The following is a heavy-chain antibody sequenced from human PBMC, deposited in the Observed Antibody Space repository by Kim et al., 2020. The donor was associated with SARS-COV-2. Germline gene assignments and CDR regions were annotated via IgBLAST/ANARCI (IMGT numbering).Heavy chain of an antibody. Sequence: YAYSVKGRFTISRDNAKNSLYLQMNSLRAEDTAVYHCARDRDSSGWYFDYWGQGTLVTVSS. J-gene: IGHJ4*02. CDR3: ARDRDSSGWYFDY. D-gene: IGHD6-19*01. V-gene: IGHV3-48*03.